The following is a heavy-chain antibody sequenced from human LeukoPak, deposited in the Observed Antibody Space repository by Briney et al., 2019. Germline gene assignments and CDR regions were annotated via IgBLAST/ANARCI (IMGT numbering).Heavy chain of an antibody. CDR1: GGSFSGYY. J-gene: IGHJ6*03. V-gene: IGHV4-34*01. CDR2: INHSGST. Sequence: SETLSLTCAVYGGSFSGYYWSWIRQPPGKGLEWIGEINHSGSTNYNPSLKSRVTISVDTSKNQFSLKLSSVTAADTAVYYCARGYYDLWYYYMDVWGKGTTVTVSS. D-gene: IGHD3-22*01. CDR3: ARGYYDLWYYYMDV.